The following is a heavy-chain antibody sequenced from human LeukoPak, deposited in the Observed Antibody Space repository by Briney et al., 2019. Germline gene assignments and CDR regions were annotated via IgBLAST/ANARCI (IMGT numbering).Heavy chain of an antibody. Sequence: GASVKVSCKASGGTFSSYAISWVRQAPGQGLEWMGGIIPIFGTANYAQKFQGRVTITTDESTSTAYMELSSLRSEDTAVYYCAREMGSSSALSAFDIWGQGTMVTVSS. D-gene: IGHD6-6*01. CDR2: IIPIFGTA. CDR1: GGTFSSYA. V-gene: IGHV1-69*05. J-gene: IGHJ3*02. CDR3: AREMGSSSALSAFDI.